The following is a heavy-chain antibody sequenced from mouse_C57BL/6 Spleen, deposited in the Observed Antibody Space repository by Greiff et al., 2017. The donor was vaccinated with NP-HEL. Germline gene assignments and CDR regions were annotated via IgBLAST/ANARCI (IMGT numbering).Heavy chain of an antibody. CDR3: ARGAGDYDPGYAMDY. Sequence: EVQVVESGGGLVQPGGFTFTDYYMSWVRQPPGKALEWLGFIRNKANGYTTEYSASVKGRFTISRDNSQSILYLQMNALRAEDSATYYCARGAGDYDPGYAMDYWGQGTSVTVSS. D-gene: IGHD2-4*01. CDR2: IRNKANGYTT. V-gene: IGHV7-3*01. J-gene: IGHJ4*01. CDR1: FTFTDYY.